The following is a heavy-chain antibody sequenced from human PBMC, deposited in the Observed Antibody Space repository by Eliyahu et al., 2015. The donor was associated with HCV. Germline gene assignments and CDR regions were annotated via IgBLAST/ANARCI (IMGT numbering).Heavy chain of an antibody. CDR3: AKVKKDYYGSGSYPVHFDY. CDR1: GFTFSXXA. V-gene: IGHV3-23*01. CDR2: IXGSGGST. J-gene: IGHJ4*02. Sequence: EVQLLESGGGLVQPGGSLRLSCAASGFTFSXXAXXWVRQAPGKGLEWVSAIXGSGGSTYYADSVKGRFTISRDNSKNTLYLQMNSLRAEDTAVYYCAKVKKDYYGSGSYPVHFDYWGQGTLVTVSS. D-gene: IGHD3-10*01.